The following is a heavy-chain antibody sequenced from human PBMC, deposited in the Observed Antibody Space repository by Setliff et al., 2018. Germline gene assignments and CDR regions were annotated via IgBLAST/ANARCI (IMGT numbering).Heavy chain of an antibody. CDR2: IYHSGYT. J-gene: IGHJ3*02. D-gene: IGHD1-26*01. Sequence: SETLSLTCTVSGGSISPYYWSWIRQPPGKGLEWIGYIYHSGYTSYNPSLKSRVTLSVDTSKNKLSLRLTSVTAADTALHYCARDRRIVGARHAFDIWGQGTMVTVSS. V-gene: IGHV4-59*01. CDR3: ARDRRIVGARHAFDI. CDR1: GGSISPYY.